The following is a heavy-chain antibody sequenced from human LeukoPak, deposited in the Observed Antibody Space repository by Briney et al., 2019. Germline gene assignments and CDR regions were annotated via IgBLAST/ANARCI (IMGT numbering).Heavy chain of an antibody. D-gene: IGHD1-26*01. Sequence: PGGSLRLSCAASGFTFSSYSMNWVRQAPGKGLEWVSSISSSSSYIYYADSVKGRFTISRDNAKNSLYLQMNSLRAEDTAVYYCARDHPSGSYYFDYWGQGTLVTVSS. J-gene: IGHJ4*02. CDR3: ARDHPSGSYYFDY. CDR1: GFTFSSYS. CDR2: ISSSSSYI. V-gene: IGHV3-21*01.